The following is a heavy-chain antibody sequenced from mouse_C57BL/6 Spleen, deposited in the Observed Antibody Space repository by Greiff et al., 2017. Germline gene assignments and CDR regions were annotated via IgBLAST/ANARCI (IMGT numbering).Heavy chain of an antibody. CDR1: GFSLTSYG. Sequence: VKLMESGPGLVQPSQSLSITCTVSGFSLTSYGVHWVRQSPGKGLEWLGVIWSGGSTDYNAAFISRLSISKDNSKSQVFFKMNSLQADDTAIYYCARDYGSSYVGVWFAYWGQGTLVTVSA. D-gene: IGHD1-1*01. CDR2: IWSGGST. CDR3: ARDYGSSYVGVWFAY. V-gene: IGHV2-2*01. J-gene: IGHJ3*01.